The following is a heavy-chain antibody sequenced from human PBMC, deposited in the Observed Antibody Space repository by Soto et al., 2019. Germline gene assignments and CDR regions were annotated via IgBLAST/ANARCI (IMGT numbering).Heavy chain of an antibody. D-gene: IGHD5-18*01. Sequence: PSETLSLTCTVSGGSISSSSYYWGWIRQPPGKGLEWIGSIYYSGSTYYNPSLKSRVTISVDTSKNQFSLKLSSVTAADTAVYYCARHVGYSYGSYYYYYDMDVWGQGTTVTLSS. V-gene: IGHV4-39*01. CDR1: GGSISSSSYY. J-gene: IGHJ6*02. CDR3: ARHVGYSYGSYYYYYDMDV. CDR2: IYYSGST.